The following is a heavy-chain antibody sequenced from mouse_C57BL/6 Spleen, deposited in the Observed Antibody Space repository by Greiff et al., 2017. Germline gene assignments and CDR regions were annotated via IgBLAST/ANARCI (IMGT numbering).Heavy chain of an antibody. CDR3: ARDSKRRYFDV. Sequence: QVQLQQPGAELVKPGASVKLSCKASGYTFTSYWMHWVKQRPGQGLEWIGMIHPNSGSTNYNEKFKSKATLTVDKSSSTAYMQLSSLTSEDSAVYYCARDSKRRYFDVWGTGTTVTVSS. J-gene: IGHJ1*03. CDR1: GYTFTSYW. CDR2: IHPNSGST. V-gene: IGHV1-64*01. D-gene: IGHD2-5*01.